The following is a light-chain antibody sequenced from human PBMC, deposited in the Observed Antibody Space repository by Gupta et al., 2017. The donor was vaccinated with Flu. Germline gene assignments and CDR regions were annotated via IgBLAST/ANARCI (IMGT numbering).Light chain of an antibody. CDR3: QTGGPGNSVV. V-gene: IGLV4-69*01. CDR1: SWHTNYA. CDR2: VNSDGSH. J-gene: IGLJ3*02. Sequence: VVTPSPSTPASLGASVKLTCTLSSWHTNYAIAWNQQQPEKGPRYLMKVNSDGSHGRGDGIPDRFSGSSSGAARSLTISRPQAQDEADYYCQTGGPGNSVVFGGGTKLTVL.